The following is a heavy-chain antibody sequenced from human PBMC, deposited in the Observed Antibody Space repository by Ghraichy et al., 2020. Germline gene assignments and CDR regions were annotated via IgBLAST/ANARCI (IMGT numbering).Heavy chain of an antibody. CDR1: GGSFSGYY. J-gene: IGHJ5*02. CDR2: INHSGST. Sequence: SETLSLTCAVYGGSFSGYYWSWIRQPPGKGLEWIGEINHSGSTNYNPSLKSRVTISVDTSKNQFSLKLSSVTAADTAVYYCARVGYCSSTSRFDPWGQGTLVTVSS. V-gene: IGHV4-34*01. D-gene: IGHD2-2*01. CDR3: ARVGYCSSTSRFDP.